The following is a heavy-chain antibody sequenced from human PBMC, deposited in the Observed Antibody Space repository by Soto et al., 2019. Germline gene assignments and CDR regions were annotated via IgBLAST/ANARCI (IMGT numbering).Heavy chain of an antibody. CDR1: GFTFSSYD. V-gene: IGHV3-13*05. J-gene: IGHJ4*02. CDR2: IGTAGDP. D-gene: IGHD3-10*01. Sequence: EVQLVESGGGLVQPGGSLRLSCAASGFTFSSYDMHWVRQATGKGLEWVSAIGTAGDPYYPGSVKGRFTISRDNAKNTLYLQMNSLSAEDTAVYYCARDEGNAMVRGYDNWGQGTLVTVSS. CDR3: ARDEGNAMVRGYDN.